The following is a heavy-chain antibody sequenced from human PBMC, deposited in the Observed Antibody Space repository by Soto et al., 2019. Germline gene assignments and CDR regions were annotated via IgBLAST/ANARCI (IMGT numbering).Heavy chain of an antibody. D-gene: IGHD2-2*01. CDR1: GASISSYY. Sequence: KTSETLSLTCTVAGASISSYYWSWIRQPPGKGLEWIGYIYYSGSTNYNPSLKSRVTISVDTSKNQFTLKLSSVTAADTAVYYCARDLSPAGRYYYYGMDVWGQGTTVTVSS. CDR2: IYYSGST. V-gene: IGHV4-59*01. J-gene: IGHJ6*02. CDR3: ARDLSPAGRYYYYGMDV.